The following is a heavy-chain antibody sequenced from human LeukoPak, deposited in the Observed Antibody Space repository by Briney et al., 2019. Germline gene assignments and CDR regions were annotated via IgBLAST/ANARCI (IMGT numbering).Heavy chain of an antibody. CDR3: AKWGDYDVLTGYYVSDY. CDR1: GFTFSNYA. Sequence: GGSLRLSCAAYGFTFSNYAMSWDRQAPGKGLEWVSAITGSGGNTYYADSVKGRFTISRDNSKNTVFLQMNSLRAEDTAVYYCAKWGDYDVLTGYYVSDYWGQGTLVTVSS. V-gene: IGHV3-23*01. J-gene: IGHJ4*02. D-gene: IGHD3-9*01. CDR2: ITGSGGNT.